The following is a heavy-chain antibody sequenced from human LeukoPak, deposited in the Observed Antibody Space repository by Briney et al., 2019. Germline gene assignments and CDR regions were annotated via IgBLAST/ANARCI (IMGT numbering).Heavy chain of an antibody. CDR3: APTDVYSFDY. Sequence: ASVKVSCKASGFTFTGYSMHWVRQAPGQGLEWMGWINPNSGATNYAQKFQGRVTMTRDTSISTAYMELSRLRSDDTAVYYCAPTDVYSFDYWGQGTLVTVSS. J-gene: IGHJ4*02. CDR2: INPNSGAT. D-gene: IGHD4-11*01. CDR1: GFTFTGYS. V-gene: IGHV1-2*02.